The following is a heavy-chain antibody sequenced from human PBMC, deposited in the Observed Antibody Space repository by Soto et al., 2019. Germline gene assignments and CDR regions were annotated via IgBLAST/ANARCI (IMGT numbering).Heavy chain of an antibody. CDR3: AAADDSSGYFYY. D-gene: IGHD3-22*01. J-gene: IGHJ4*02. Sequence: ASVKVSCKVSGYTLTELSMHWVRQAPGKGLEWMGGLDPEDGETIYAQKFQGRVTMTEDTSTDTAYMELSSMRAEDTAVNYCAAADDSSGYFYYWGQGTLVTVSS. CDR2: LDPEDGET. V-gene: IGHV1-24*01. CDR1: GYTLTELS.